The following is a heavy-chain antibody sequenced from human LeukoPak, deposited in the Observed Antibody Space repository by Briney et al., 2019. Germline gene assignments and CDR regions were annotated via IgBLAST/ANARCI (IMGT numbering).Heavy chain of an antibody. D-gene: IGHD3-10*01. CDR2: INPNSGGT. CDR1: GYTFTGYY. J-gene: IGHJ6*03. V-gene: IGHV1-2*02. CDR3: ARDLGDIWFGELLGYYMDV. Sequence: ASVKVSCKASGYTFTGYYIHWVRQAPGQGLEWMGWINPNSGGTNYAQKFQGRVTMTRDTSISTAYMELSRLRSDDTAVYYCARDLGDIWFGELLGYYMDVWGKGTTVTVSS.